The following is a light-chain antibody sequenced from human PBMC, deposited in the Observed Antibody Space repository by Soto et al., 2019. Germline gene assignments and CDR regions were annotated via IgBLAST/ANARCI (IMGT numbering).Light chain of an antibody. Sequence: QSALTQPASVSGSPGQSITISCTGTSSDIGNYDFVSWYQQVPGTAPKAMIYEVSSRPSGVSYRFSGSKSGDTASLTISGLQAEDEADYFCSSCTSTLVLFGGGTKLTVL. V-gene: IGLV2-14*01. CDR3: SSCTSTLVL. CDR2: EVS. CDR1: SSDIGNYDF. J-gene: IGLJ2*01.